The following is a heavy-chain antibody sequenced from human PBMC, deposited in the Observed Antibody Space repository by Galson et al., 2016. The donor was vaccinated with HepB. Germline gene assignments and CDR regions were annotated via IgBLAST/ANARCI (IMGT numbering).Heavy chain of an antibody. D-gene: IGHD3-3*01. CDR2: IYHSGST. CDR1: GGSISSGGYS. J-gene: IGHJ4*02. Sequence: TLSLTCAVSGGSISSGGYSWSWIRQPPGKGLEWIGYIYHSGSTNYNPSLKSRVTISVDRSKNQISLKLSSVTAADTAVYYCARALWDFWSGHTRYFDYWGQGTLVTVSS. CDR3: ARALWDFWSGHTRYFDY. V-gene: IGHV4-30-2*01.